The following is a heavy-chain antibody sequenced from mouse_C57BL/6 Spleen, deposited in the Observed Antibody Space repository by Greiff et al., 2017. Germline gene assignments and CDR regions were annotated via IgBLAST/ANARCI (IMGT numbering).Heavy chain of an antibody. D-gene: IGHD1-1*02. V-gene: IGHV1-80*01. CDR3: ARTYGYYFDY. CDR2: IYPGDGDT. J-gene: IGHJ2*01. Sequence: QVQLKESGAELVKPGASVKISCKASGYAFSSYWMNWVKQRPGKGLEGIGQIYPGDGDTNYNGKFKGKATLTADKSSSTAYMQLSSLTSEDSAVYFCARTYGYYFDYWGQGTTLTVSS. CDR1: GYAFSSYW.